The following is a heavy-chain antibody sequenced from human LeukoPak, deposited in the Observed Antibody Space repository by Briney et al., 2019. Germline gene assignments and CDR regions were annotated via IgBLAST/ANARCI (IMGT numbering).Heavy chain of an antibody. J-gene: IGHJ5*02. D-gene: IGHD1-26*01. Sequence: ASVKVSCKASGDTLTSYGISWVRQAPGQGLEWMGWISVDNDNTNYAQKLQGRVTVTTDTSTSTAYMELRSLRSDDTAVYYCARRGRGDWFDPWGQGTLVTVSS. CDR3: ARRGRGDWFDP. V-gene: IGHV1-18*01. CDR1: GDTLTSYG. CDR2: ISVDNDNT.